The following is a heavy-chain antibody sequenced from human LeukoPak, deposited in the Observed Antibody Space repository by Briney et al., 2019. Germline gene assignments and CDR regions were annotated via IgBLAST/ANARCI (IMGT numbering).Heavy chain of an antibody. CDR1: GGSISSYY. D-gene: IGHD3-22*01. CDR3: ARDGLEDSSGYDVFYYFDY. CDR2: ISSSGSTI. J-gene: IGHJ4*02. Sequence: LSLTCTVSGGSISSYYWSWIRQAPGKGLEWVSYISSSGSTIYYADSVKGRFAISRDNAKNSLYLQMNSLRAEDTAVYYCARDGLEDSSGYDVFYYFDYWGQGTLVTVSS. V-gene: IGHV3-11*04.